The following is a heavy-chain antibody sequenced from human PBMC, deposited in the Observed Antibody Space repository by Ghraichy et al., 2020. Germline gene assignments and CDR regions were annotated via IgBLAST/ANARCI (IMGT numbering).Heavy chain of an antibody. CDR3: AKDMYYYDSSGNLSFQH. CDR2: ISGSGGST. Sequence: GESLNISCAASGFTFSSYAMSWVRQAPGKGLEWVSAISGSGGSTYYADSVKGRFTISRDNSKNTLYLQMNSLRAEDTAVYYCAKDMYYYDSSGNLSFQHWGQGTLVTVSS. CDR1: GFTFSSYA. D-gene: IGHD3-22*01. J-gene: IGHJ1*01. V-gene: IGHV3-23*01.